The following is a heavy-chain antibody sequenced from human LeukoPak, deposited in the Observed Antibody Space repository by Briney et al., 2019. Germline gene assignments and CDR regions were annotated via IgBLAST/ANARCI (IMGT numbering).Heavy chain of an antibody. CDR1: GYTXTGYY. CDR3: ARDATGTTIRWFDP. CDR2: IDSNIGGT. J-gene: IGHJ5*02. D-gene: IGHD1-1*01. V-gene: IGHV1-2*02. Sequence: ASVKVSCKASGYTXTGYYMHGVRQAPGQGLEWMGWIDSNIGGTNYAEKFQGRVTMTRDTSISTAFMELSRLTSDDTAVYYCARDATGTTIRWFDPWGQGTLVTVSS.